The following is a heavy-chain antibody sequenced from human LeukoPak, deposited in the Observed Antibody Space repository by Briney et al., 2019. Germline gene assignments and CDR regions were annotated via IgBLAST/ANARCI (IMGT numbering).Heavy chain of an antibody. CDR3: ARDDVPIVGPQPASAFDI. D-gene: IGHD1-26*01. CDR1: GYTFTSYG. V-gene: IGHV1-18*01. J-gene: IGHJ3*02. Sequence: ASVKVSCKASGYTFTSYGISWVRQAPGQGLEWMGWISAYNGNTNYAQKLQGRVTMTTDTSTSTAYMELRSLRSDDTAVYYCARDDVPIVGPQPASAFDIWGQGTMVTVSS. CDR2: ISAYNGNT.